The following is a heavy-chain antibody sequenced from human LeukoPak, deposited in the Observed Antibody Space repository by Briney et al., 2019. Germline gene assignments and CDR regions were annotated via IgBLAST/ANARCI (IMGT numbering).Heavy chain of an antibody. Sequence: PSETLSLTCTVSGGSTSSSGYYWGWVRQPPGKGLEWIGSIYNSGSTYYNPSLKSRVTISVDTSKNQFSLKVSSVTAADTAVYYCAREGSGNFNFDYWGQGTLVAGSS. J-gene: IGHJ4*02. CDR2: IYNSGST. CDR1: GGSTSSSGYY. CDR3: AREGSGNFNFDY. V-gene: IGHV4-39*02. D-gene: IGHD4-23*01.